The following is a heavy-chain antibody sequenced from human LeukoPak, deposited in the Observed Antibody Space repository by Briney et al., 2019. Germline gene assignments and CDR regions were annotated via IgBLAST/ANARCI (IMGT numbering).Heavy chain of an antibody. J-gene: IGHJ6*02. D-gene: IGHD6-13*01. Sequence: GASVKVSCKASGYSFTGYYMHWVRQAPGQGLEWMGWINPNSGATNYAQKFQGWVTMTRDTSIGTAYMELSRLRSDDTAVYYCAREPAAAGTKYYYYGLDVWGQGTTVTVSS. CDR1: GYSFTGYY. CDR3: AREPAAAGTKYYYYGLDV. V-gene: IGHV1-2*04. CDR2: INPNSGAT.